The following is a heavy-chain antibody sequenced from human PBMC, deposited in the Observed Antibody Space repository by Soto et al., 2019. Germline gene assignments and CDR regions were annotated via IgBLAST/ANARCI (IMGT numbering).Heavy chain of an antibody. J-gene: IGHJ4*02. D-gene: IGHD6-19*01. CDR2: IKQDGSEK. V-gene: IGHV3-7*01. CDR3: ARKVWGSGWYWEPFDY. Sequence: EVQLVESGGGLVQPGGSLRLSCAASGFTFSSYWMSWVRQAPGKGLEWVANIKQDGSEKYYVDSVKGRFTISRDNAKNSLYLQINSLRAEDTAVYYCARKVWGSGWYWEPFDYWGQGTLVTVSS. CDR1: GFTFSSYW.